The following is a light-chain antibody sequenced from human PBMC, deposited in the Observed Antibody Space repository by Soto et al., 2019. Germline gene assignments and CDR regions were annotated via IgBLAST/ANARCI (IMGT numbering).Light chain of an antibody. CDR1: QSVSSSY. CDR2: GAS. J-gene: IGKJ4*01. CDR3: QQYGSS. V-gene: IGKV3-20*01. Sequence: EIMLKQSPGTLSLSPGERATLSCRASQSVSSSYLAWYQQKPGQAPRLLIYGASSRATGIPDRFSGSGSGTDFTLTISRLEPEDFAVYYCQQYGSSFGGGTKVDNK.